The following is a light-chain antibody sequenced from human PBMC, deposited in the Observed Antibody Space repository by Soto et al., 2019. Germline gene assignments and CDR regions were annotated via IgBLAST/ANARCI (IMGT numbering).Light chain of an antibody. CDR3: QQHNNWPST. Sequence: EIVLTQSPGTLSLSPGERATLSCRASQSVSSSYLAWYQQKPGQAPRLLIYGASSRATGIPARFSGSGSGTEFTLTISSLQSEDFAVYYCQQHNNWPSTFGQGTKVDI. V-gene: IGKV3-15*01. J-gene: IGKJ1*01. CDR2: GAS. CDR1: QSVSSSY.